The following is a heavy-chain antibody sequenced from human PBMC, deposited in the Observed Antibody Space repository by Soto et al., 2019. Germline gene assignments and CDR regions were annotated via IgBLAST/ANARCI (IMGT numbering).Heavy chain of an antibody. J-gene: IGHJ2*01. D-gene: IGHD3-16*01. CDR2: ISYDVDTK. CDR3: ARDTVRGSYTFAVWYFDL. CDR1: GLSFSTYA. Sequence: QVQLVESGGGVVQPGRSLRLSCAASGLSFSTYAMHWVRRPPGKGLEWVAFISYDVDTKYYADSVKGRFTFSRDNSKNTLYLQMNRLRPEDTALYYCARDTVRGSYTFAVWYFDLWGRGTLVTVSS. V-gene: IGHV3-30-3*01.